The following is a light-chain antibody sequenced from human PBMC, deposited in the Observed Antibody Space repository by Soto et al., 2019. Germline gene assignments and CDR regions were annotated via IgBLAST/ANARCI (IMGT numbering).Light chain of an antibody. J-gene: IGLJ2*01. CDR1: SSNIGAGYD. Sequence: QPVLTQPPSVSGAPGQRVTISCTGSSSNIGAGYDVHWYQQLPGRAPKLLIYGNTNRPSGVPDRFSGSKSGTSAFLAITGLQAEDEADYYCLSFDSSLSVVFGGGTQLTVL. CDR2: GNT. V-gene: IGLV1-40*01. CDR3: LSFDSSLSVV.